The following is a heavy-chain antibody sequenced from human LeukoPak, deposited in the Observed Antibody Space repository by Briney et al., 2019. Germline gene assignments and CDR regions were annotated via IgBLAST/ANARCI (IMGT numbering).Heavy chain of an antibody. D-gene: IGHD1-1*01. CDR3: ARGPHGNWVYYGMGV. CDR2: IFYDGSNK. Sequence: PGRSLRPSCAASGFTFSSYGMHWVRQAPGKGLEWVAVIFYDGSNKYYAGSVKGRFTISRDNSRNTLYLQMNSLRAEDTAVYYCARGPHGNWVYYGMGVWGQGTTVTVSS. J-gene: IGHJ6*02. CDR1: GFTFSSYG. V-gene: IGHV3-33*01.